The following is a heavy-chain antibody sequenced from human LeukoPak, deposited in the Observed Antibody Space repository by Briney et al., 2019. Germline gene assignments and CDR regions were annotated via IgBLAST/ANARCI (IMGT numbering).Heavy chain of an antibody. CDR2: IWGSRGTI. D-gene: IGHD2-8*01. CDR3: AREGTVWSFDY. V-gene: IGHV3-48*03. Sequence: GGYLRLSCAASGFTFISYEMNWVRPAPGKGVEWISYIWGSRGTIYYADSVKGRFTIARDNATNSLYLQMNSLRVEDTAVYYCAREGTVWSFDYWGQGTLVTVSS. J-gene: IGHJ4*02. CDR1: GFTFISYE.